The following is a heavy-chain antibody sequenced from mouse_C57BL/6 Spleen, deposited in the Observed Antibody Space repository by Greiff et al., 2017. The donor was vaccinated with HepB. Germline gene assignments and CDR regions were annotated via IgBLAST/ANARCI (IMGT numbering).Heavy chain of an antibody. J-gene: IGHJ3*01. D-gene: IGHD1-1*01. CDR1: GFNIKDYY. Sequence: EVQGVESGAELVRPGASVKLSCTASGFNIKDYYMHWVKQRPEQGLEWIGRIDPEDGDTEYAPKFQGKATMTADTSSNTAYLQLSSLTSEDTAVYYCTSFITTVPPFAYWGQGTLVTVSA. CDR2: IDPEDGDT. V-gene: IGHV14-1*01. CDR3: TSFITTVPPFAY.